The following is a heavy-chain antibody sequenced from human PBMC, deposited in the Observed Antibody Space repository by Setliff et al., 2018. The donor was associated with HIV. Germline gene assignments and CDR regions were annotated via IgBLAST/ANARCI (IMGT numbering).Heavy chain of an antibody. D-gene: IGHD5-12*01. CDR1: GGTFSSYA. CDR3: ATKAHSGYDDAFDI. V-gene: IGHV1-69*10. CDR2: IIPILGIA. J-gene: IGHJ3*02. Sequence: ASVKVSCKASGGTFSSYAISWVRQAPGQGLEWMGGIIPILGIANYAQKFQGRVTITADKSTSTAYMELSSLRSEDTAVYYCATKAHSGYDDAFDIWGQGTMVTVSS.